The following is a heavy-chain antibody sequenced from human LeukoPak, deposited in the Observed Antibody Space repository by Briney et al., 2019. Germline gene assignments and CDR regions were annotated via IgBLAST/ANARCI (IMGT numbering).Heavy chain of an antibody. CDR1: GYSFTSYW. CDR3: ARHLQSDYYYYYYMDV. J-gene: IGHJ6*03. D-gene: IGHD4-11*01. Sequence: GESLKISCKGSGYSFTSYWIGWVRQMPGKGLEWMGIIYPGDSDTRYSPSFQGQVTISADKSISTAYLQWSSLKASDTAMYYCARHLQSDYYYYYYMDVWGNGTTVTVSS. V-gene: IGHV5-51*01. CDR2: IYPGDSDT.